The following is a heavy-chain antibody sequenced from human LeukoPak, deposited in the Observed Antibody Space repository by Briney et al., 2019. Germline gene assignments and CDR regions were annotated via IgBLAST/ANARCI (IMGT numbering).Heavy chain of an antibody. J-gene: IGHJ6*02. D-gene: IGHD3-9*01. Sequence: GGSLRLSCAASGFTFSSYGMHWVRQAPGKGLEWVAVIWYDGSNKYYADSVKGRFTISRDNSKNTLYLQMNSLRAEDTAVYYCASSSKPYYDILTGYARPTYYYYGMDVWGQGTTVTVSS. CDR2: IWYDGSNK. V-gene: IGHV3-33*01. CDR1: GFTFSSYG. CDR3: ASSSKPYYDILTGYARPTYYYYGMDV.